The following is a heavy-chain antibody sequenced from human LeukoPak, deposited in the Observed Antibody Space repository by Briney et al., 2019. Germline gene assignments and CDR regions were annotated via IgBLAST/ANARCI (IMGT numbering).Heavy chain of an antibody. CDR3: ARHGLLWFGELRGWFDP. CDR1: GGSISSSSYY. CDR2: IYYSGST. Sequence: SETLSLTCTVSGGSISSSSYYWGWIRQPPGKGLEWIGSIYYSGSTYYNPSLKRRVTISVDTSKNQFSLKLSSVTAADTAVYYCARHGLLWFGELRGWFDPWGQGTLVTVSS. D-gene: IGHD3-10*01. J-gene: IGHJ5*02. V-gene: IGHV4-39*01.